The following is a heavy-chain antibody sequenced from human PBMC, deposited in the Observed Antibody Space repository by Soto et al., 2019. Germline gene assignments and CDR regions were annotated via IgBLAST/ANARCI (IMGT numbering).Heavy chain of an antibody. D-gene: IGHD4-17*01. CDR2: IYYSGST. CDR3: ARDGRLGDDGDFDS. Sequence: QVQLQESGPGLVKPSETLSLTCTVSGGSISSYYWSWIRQPPGKGLEWIGYIYYSGSTNYNPSLRSLVSKSVDTSKNQLALKLSSVTAAYMARYYCARDGRLGDDGDFDSFGQSTLVTVSS. V-gene: IGHV4-59*01. J-gene: IGHJ4*02. CDR1: GGSISSYY.